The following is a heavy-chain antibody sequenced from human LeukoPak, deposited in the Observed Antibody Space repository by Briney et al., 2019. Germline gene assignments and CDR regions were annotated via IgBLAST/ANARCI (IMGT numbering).Heavy chain of an antibody. J-gene: IGHJ4*02. V-gene: IGHV3-23*01. Sequence: GGSLRLSRAASGFTFSSYAMSWVRQAPGKGLEWVSAISGSGGSTYYADSVKGRFTISRDNSKNTLYLQMNSLRAEDTAVYYCAKDATPRNSIWDHFDSWGQGTLVTVSS. CDR3: AKDATPRNSIWDHFDS. CDR1: GFTFSSYA. D-gene: IGHD1-7*01. CDR2: ISGSGGST.